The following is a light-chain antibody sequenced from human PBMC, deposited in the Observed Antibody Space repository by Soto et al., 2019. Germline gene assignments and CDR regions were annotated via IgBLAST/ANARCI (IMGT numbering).Light chain of an antibody. J-gene: IGKJ4*01. CDR1: QSVSSN. Sequence: EIVMTQSPATLSVSPGERATLSCRASQSVSSNLAWYQQKPGQAPRLLIYGASTRATGIPARFSGSGSGTEFPLTISSLQSEYFAVYYCQQYNNWPLTFGGGTKVDIK. CDR2: GAS. V-gene: IGKV3-15*01. CDR3: QQYNNWPLT.